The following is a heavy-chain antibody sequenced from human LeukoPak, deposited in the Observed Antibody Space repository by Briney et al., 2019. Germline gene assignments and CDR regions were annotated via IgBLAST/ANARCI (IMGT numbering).Heavy chain of an antibody. J-gene: IGHJ4*02. CDR2: ISSSGSTI. Sequence: GGSLRLSCAASGFTFSDYYMSWIRQAPGKGLEWVSYISSSGSTIYYADSVKGRFTISRDNAKNSLYLQMNSLRAEDTAVYYCAREANSSSWYRYYFDYWGQGTLVTVSS. CDR1: GFTFSDYY. CDR3: AREANSSSWYRYYFDY. V-gene: IGHV3-11*01. D-gene: IGHD6-13*01.